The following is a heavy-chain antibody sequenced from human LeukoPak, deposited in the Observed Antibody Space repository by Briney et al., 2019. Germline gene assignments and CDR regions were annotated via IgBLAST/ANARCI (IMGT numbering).Heavy chain of an antibody. CDR1: GFTFSSYA. Sequence: GGSLRLSCAASGFTFSSYAMSWVRQAPGKGLEWVSTIGDNGDSTYYADSVKGRFTISRDNSKNTLYLQMNSLRAEDTAVYYCAKDSNYYGSGTYSKGPVDYWGQGTLVTVSS. CDR3: AKDSNYYGSGTYSKGPVDY. D-gene: IGHD3-10*01. J-gene: IGHJ4*02. V-gene: IGHV3-23*01. CDR2: IGDNGDST.